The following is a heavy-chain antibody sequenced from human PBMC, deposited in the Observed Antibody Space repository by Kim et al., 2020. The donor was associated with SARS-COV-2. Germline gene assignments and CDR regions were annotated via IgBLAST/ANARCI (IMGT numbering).Heavy chain of an antibody. CDR2: ISYDGSNK. J-gene: IGHJ3*01. CDR3: ASFFFASDWGGAGDAAF. D-gene: IGHD3-9*01. V-gene: IGHV3-30*04. CDR1: GFTFSSYA. Sequence: GGSLRLSCAASGFTFSSYAMHWVRQAPGKGLEWVAVISYDGSNKYYADSVKGRFTISRDNSKNTLYLQMNSLRAEDTAVYYCASFFFASDWGGAGDAAF.